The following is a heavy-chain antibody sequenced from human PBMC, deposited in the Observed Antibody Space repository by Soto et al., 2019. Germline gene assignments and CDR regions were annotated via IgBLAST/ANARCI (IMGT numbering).Heavy chain of an antibody. D-gene: IGHD3-3*01. J-gene: IGHJ4*02. V-gene: IGHV2-5*01. CDR1: GFSLSTSVVA. Sequence: GPTLVNPTQTLTLTCTFTGFSLSTSVVAVNWIRQPPGKALEWLALIYWNDDKRYSPSLKSRLTITKDTSKNQVVLIMTNMDPVDTATYYCAHNGVKGSLYYFDSWGQGTLVTVSS. CDR3: AHNGVKGSLYYFDS. CDR2: IYWNDDK.